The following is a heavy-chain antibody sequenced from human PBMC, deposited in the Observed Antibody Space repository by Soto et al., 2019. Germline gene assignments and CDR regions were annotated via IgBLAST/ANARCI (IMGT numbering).Heavy chain of an antibody. CDR1: GGTFSSYA. CDR2: IIPIFGTA. J-gene: IGHJ6*02. D-gene: IGHD3-10*01. Sequence: SVKVSCKASGGTFSSYAISWVRQAPGQGLEWMGGIIPIFGTANYAQKFQGRVTITADESTSTAYMELSSLRSEDTAVYYCARGRSTGRGVLGPLDYYYGMDVWGQGTTVTVSS. CDR3: ARGRSTGRGVLGPLDYYYGMDV. V-gene: IGHV1-69*13.